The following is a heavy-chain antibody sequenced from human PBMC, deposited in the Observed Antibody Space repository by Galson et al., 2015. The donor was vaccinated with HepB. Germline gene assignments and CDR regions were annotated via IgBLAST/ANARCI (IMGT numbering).Heavy chain of an antibody. CDR1: GFPFSSYA. CDR2: ISGSGGST. CDR3: ARGLHYEYLAFAY. V-gene: IGHV3-23*01. Sequence: SLRLSCAASGFPFSSYALRWVRQAPGKGLEWVSAISGSGGSTYYADSVKGRFTISRDNSKNTLYLQMNSLRAEDTAVYYCARGLHYEYLAFAYWGQGTLVTVSS. J-gene: IGHJ4*02. D-gene: IGHD5-12*01.